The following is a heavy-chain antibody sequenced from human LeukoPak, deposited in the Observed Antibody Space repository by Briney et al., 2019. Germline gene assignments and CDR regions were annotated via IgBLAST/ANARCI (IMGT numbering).Heavy chain of an antibody. CDR3: ARFSAPLRFRIDY. J-gene: IGHJ4*02. CDR1: GGSFSGYY. CDR2: INHSGST. V-gene: IGHV4-34*01. Sequence: SETLSLTCAVYGGSFSGYYWSWIRQPPGKGLEWIGEINHSGSTNYNPSLKSRVTISVDTSKNQFSLKLTSVTAADTALYYCARFSAPLRFRIDYWGQGTLVTVSS. D-gene: IGHD3-16*01.